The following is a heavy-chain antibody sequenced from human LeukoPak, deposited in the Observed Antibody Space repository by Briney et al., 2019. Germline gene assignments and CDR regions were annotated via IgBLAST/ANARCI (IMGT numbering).Heavy chain of an antibody. Sequence: ASVKVSCKASGYTFENYGITWLRQAPGQGLEWMGWISGYNGNTEYAQKFQGRVTMTTDTSTTTAHMELRSLRSDDTAVYYCARKTAGSTEGAFDIWGQGTMVSVSS. CDR1: GYTFENYG. V-gene: IGHV1-18*01. CDR3: ARKTAGSTEGAFDI. CDR2: ISGYNGNT. D-gene: IGHD1-1*01. J-gene: IGHJ3*02.